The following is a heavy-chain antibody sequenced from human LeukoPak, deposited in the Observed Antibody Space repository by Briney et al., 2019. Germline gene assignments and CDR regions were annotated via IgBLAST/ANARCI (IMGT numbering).Heavy chain of an antibody. CDR1: GFTFSSYW. Sequence: GGSLRLSCAASGFTFSSYWMSWVRQAPGKGLEWVANTKQDGSEKYYVDSVKGRFTISRDNAKNSLYLQMNSLRAEDTAVYYCARDALAVAGNVRDDFDYWGQGTLVTVSS. CDR2: TKQDGSEK. V-gene: IGHV3-7*01. CDR3: ARDALAVAGNVRDDFDY. J-gene: IGHJ4*02. D-gene: IGHD6-19*01.